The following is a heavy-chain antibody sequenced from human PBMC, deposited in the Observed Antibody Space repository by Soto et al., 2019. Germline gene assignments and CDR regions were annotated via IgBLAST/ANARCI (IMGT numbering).Heavy chain of an antibody. CDR1: GFTFSSYG. CDR2: IWYDGSNK. D-gene: IGHD7-27*01. J-gene: IGHJ2*01. CDR3: GGAVRAGESYWSSDL. V-gene: IGHV3-33*01. Sequence: QVQLVESGGGVVQPGRSLRLSCAASGFTFSSYGMHWVRQAPGKGLEWVAVIWYDGSNKYYADSVKGRFTISRDDSKNPLYGKMNSLRAEDRAVYYCGGAVRAGESYWSSDLGGRAPLVTVSS.